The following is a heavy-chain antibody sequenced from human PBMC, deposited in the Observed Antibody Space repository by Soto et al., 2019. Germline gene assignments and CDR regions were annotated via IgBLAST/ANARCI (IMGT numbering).Heavy chain of an antibody. CDR3: AGDGASRFRGFDY. D-gene: IGHD2-15*01. Sequence: QVQLQESGPGLVKPSETLSLTCSVSGDSINNYYWSWIRQPPGKGLEWIGFVHYTGSANYNPSLKGRVTISVGTSKKQFSLRLSSVTAADSGVYYWAGDGASRFRGFDYWGQGTLVTVSS. J-gene: IGHJ4*02. CDR2: VHYTGSA. CDR1: GDSINNYY. V-gene: IGHV4-59*01.